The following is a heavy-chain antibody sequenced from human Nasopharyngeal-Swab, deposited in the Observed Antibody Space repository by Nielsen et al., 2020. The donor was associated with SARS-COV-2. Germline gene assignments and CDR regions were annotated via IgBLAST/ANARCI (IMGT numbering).Heavy chain of an antibody. CDR2: IDPSDSCT. J-gene: IGHJ4*02. D-gene: IGHD4-17*01. CDR1: GYSFTSYW. Sequence: GESLKISCKGSGYSFTSYWISWVRQMPGKGLEWMGRIDPSDSCTNYSPSFQGHVTISADKSISTAYLQWSSLKASDTAMYYCARGLGTAVTTAYWGQGTLVTVSS. V-gene: IGHV5-10-1*01. CDR3: ARGLGTAVTTAY.